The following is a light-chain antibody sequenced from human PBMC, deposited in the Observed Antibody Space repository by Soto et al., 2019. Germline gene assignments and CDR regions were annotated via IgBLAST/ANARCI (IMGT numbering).Light chain of an antibody. CDR2: AAS. Sequence: DIQMTQSPSTLSASVGDRVIITCRASQSISSWLAWYQQKPGKVPKLLIYAASTLQSGVPSRFSGSGSGTDFTLTISSLQPEDVATCYCQKYNSAPLTFGGGTKVEIK. J-gene: IGKJ4*01. V-gene: IGKV1-27*01. CDR3: QKYNSAPLT. CDR1: QSISSW.